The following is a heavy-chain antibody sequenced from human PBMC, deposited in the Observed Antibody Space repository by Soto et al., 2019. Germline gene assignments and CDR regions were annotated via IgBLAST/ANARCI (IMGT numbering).Heavy chain of an antibody. J-gene: IGHJ4*02. CDR3: ARAAMGGSSWPFDY. Sequence: QVQLQESGPGLVKPSGTLSLTCAVSGGSISSSNWWSWVRQPPGKGLEWIGEIYHSGSTNYNPSPKSRATISVDTSQSKFSLKLSSVTAADTAVYYCARAAMGGSSWPFDYWGQGTLVTVSS. V-gene: IGHV4-4*02. CDR2: IYHSGST. CDR1: GGSISSSNW. D-gene: IGHD6-13*01.